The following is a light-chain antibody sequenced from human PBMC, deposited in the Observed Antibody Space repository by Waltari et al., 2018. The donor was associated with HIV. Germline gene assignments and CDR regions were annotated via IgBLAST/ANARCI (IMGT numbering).Light chain of an antibody. V-gene: IGLV1-47*01. CDR2: KNN. J-gene: IGLJ2*01. Sequence: QSVLTQPPSASGTPGQRATISCFGSTSNIGSTSVYWAQPLPGRAPKLLIYKNNQRPSGVPDRFSGSKSGTSASLAISGLRSEDEADYYCAAWDDRLNLVFGGGTKLTVL. CDR3: AAWDDRLNLV. CDR1: TSNIGSTS.